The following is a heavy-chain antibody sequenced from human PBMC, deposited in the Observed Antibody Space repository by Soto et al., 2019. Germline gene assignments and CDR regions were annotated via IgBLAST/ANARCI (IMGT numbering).Heavy chain of an antibody. CDR3: ARGQNGDYVYYYYGMDV. CDR1: GGSFSGYY. CDR2: INHSGST. D-gene: IGHD4-17*01. V-gene: IGHV4-34*01. Sequence: SKTLSLTCAVYGGSFSGYYWSWIRQPPGKGLEWIGEINHSGSTNYNPSLKSRVTISVDTSKNQFSLKLSSVTAADTAVYYCARGQNGDYVYYYYGMDVWGQGNTVT. J-gene: IGHJ6*02.